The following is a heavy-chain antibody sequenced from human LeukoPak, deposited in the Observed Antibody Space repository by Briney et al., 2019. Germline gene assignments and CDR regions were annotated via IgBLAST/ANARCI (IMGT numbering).Heavy chain of an antibody. Sequence: SVKVSCKASGGTFSSYAISWVRQAPGQGLEWMGGIIPIFGTANYAQKFQGRVTITADESTSTAYMELSSLRSEDTAVYYCTIRYFGWLSLDYWGQRTLVTVSS. D-gene: IGHD3-9*01. CDR1: GGTFSSYA. CDR3: TIRYFGWLSLDY. CDR2: IIPIFGTA. V-gene: IGHV1-69*01. J-gene: IGHJ4*02.